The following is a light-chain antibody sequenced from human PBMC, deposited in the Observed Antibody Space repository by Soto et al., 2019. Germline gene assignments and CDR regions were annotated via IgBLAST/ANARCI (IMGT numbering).Light chain of an antibody. J-gene: IGLJ2*01. CDR2: DVT. CDR1: SSDVGDYEH. V-gene: IGLV2-18*02. CDR3: QSYDNGLSHFVA. Sequence: QSALTQPPSVSGSPGQSVTISCTVTSSDVGDYEHVSWYQQAPGTAPKLIIFDVTNRPSGVPDRFSGSKSGNTPSLTIFGLQAEDEADYYCQSYDNGLSHFVAFGGGTKLTVL.